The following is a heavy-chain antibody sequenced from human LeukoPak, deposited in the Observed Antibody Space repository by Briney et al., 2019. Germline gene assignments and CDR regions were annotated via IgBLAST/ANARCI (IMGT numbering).Heavy chain of an antibody. V-gene: IGHV4-59*01. CDR3: ARGGYDFWSGSDAFDI. J-gene: IGHJ3*02. D-gene: IGHD3-3*01. CDR2: IYYSGST. Sequence: PSETLSLTCTVSGGSISSYCWSWIRQPPGKGLEWIGYIYYSGSTNYNPSLKSRVTISVDTSKNQFSLKLSSVTAADTAVYYCARGGYDFWSGSDAFDIWGQGTMVTVSS. CDR1: GGSISSYC.